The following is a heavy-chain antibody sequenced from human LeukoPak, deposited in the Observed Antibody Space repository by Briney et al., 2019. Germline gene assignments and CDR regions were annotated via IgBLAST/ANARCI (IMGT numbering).Heavy chain of an antibody. CDR3: ARAYDKAYDY. D-gene: IGHD2-21*01. CDR1: GIIFGSHG. Sequence: GGSLRLSCAASGIIFGSHGMAWVRQAPGKGLEWVSSISPNGGRTFHAAFVKGRFTISRDNSKNTVSLHMNSLRAEDSAIYRCARAYDKAYDYWGQGTQVTVSS. V-gene: IGHV3-23*01. J-gene: IGHJ4*02. CDR2: ISPNGGRT.